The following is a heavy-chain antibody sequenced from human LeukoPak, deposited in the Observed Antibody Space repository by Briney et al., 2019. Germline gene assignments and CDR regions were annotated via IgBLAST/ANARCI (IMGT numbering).Heavy chain of an antibody. CDR1: GGSFSGYY. J-gene: IGHJ4*02. Sequence: SETLSLTCAVYGGSFSGYYWSWIRQPPGKGLEWIGEINHSGSTNYNPSLKSRVTISVDTSKNQFSLKLSSVTAADTAVYYCARAPPTLYDSSGYQDYWGQGTLVTVSS. V-gene: IGHV4-34*01. D-gene: IGHD3-22*01. CDR2: INHSGST. CDR3: ARAPPTLYDSSGYQDY.